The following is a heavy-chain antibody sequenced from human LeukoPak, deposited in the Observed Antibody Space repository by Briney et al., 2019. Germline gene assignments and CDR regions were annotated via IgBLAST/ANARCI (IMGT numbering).Heavy chain of an antibody. V-gene: IGHV1-2*06. J-gene: IGHJ4*02. CDR1: GYTFTGYY. D-gene: IGHD3-22*01. Sequence: ASVKVSCKASGYTFTGYYMHWVRQAPGQGLEWMGRINPNSGGTNYAQKFQGSVTMTSDTSISTAYMELSRLRSDDTAVYYCARVVPLYYYDSSGDYWGQGTLVTVSS. CDR3: ARVVPLYYYDSSGDY. CDR2: INPNSGGT.